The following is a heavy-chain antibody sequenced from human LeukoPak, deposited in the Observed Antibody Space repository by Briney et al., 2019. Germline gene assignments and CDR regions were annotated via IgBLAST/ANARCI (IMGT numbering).Heavy chain of an antibody. CDR2: ISAYNGNT. V-gene: IGHV1-18*01. CDR1: GGTFSSYG. Sequence: ASVKVSCKASGGTFSSYGISWVRQAPGQGLEWMGWISAYNGNTNYAQKLQGRVTMTTDTSTSTAYMELRSLRSDDTAVYYCARDYGYSFFRYYFDYWGQGTLVTVSS. CDR3: ARDYGYSFFRYYFDY. J-gene: IGHJ4*02. D-gene: IGHD5-18*01.